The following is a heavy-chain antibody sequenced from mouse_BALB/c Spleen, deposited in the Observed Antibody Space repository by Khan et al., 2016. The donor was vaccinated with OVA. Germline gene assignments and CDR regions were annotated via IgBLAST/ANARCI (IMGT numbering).Heavy chain of an antibody. Sequence: EVQLQESGPGLVKPSQSLSLTCTVTAYSITSDYAWTWIRQFPGNKLEWMVYISYSGSTSYNPSLKSRISITRDTSKNPFFLQLTSVTTEDTATYYCACIRFYYRYCFFDYWGQGTTLTVSS. CDR2: ISYSGST. CDR1: AYSITSDYA. D-gene: IGHD2-14*01. V-gene: IGHV3-2*02. CDR3: ACIRFYYRYCFFDY. J-gene: IGHJ2*01.